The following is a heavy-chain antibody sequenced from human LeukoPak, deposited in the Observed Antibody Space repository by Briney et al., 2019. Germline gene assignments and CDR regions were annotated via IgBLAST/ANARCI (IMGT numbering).Heavy chain of an antibody. CDR3: AKDINPHQLHAVDY. D-gene: IGHD2-2*01. CDR1: GFTFDDYA. CDR2: ITWNSGTI. J-gene: IGHJ4*02. V-gene: IGHV3-9*01. Sequence: GGSLRLSCAASGFTFDDYAMHWVRQAPGKGLEWVSGITWNSGTIAYADSVKGRFTISRDNAKNSLYLQMNSLRAEDTALYYCAKDINPHQLHAVDYWGQGTLVTVSS.